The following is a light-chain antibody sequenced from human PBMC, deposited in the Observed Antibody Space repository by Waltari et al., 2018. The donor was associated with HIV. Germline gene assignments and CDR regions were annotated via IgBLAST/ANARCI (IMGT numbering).Light chain of an antibody. CDR1: SGSIASTS. V-gene: IGLV6-57*03. Sequence: NFMLPQPHSVSESPGKTVTISCTRTSGSIASTSVLWYRQRPGSAPTTMLYEDNQRPPGVPDRFSGSSDSSSTSASLAISGLKTEDEGDYYCQSYDSRNHVVFGGGTKLTVL. CDR2: EDN. CDR3: QSYDSRNHVV. J-gene: IGLJ2*01.